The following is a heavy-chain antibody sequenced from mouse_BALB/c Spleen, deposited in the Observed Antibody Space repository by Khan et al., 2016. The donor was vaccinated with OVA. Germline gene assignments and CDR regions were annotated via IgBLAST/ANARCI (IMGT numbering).Heavy chain of an antibody. CDR1: GYTFTSYV. CDR2: IYPYNDDT. Sequence: VQLQQSGPELVKPGASVKMSCKASGYTFTSYVIHWVKQKPGQGLEWIGYIYPYNDDTKSNEKFKGKATLTSDKSSSTAYMELRSLTSEYAAVYYCARNYRYDVYFDYWGQGTTLTVSS. CDR3: ARNYRYDVYFDY. V-gene: IGHV1S136*01. D-gene: IGHD2-14*01. J-gene: IGHJ2*01.